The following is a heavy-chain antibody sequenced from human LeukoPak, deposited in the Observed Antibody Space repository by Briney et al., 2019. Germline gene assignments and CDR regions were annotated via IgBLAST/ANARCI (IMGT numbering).Heavy chain of an antibody. CDR1: GFIFSNSA. V-gene: IGHV3-23*01. J-gene: IGHJ3*01. CDR2: ISAGGDIK. Sequence: PGGSLRLSCSASGFIFSNSALSWVRQAPGKGLEWVAGISAGGDIKYTAGSVRGRCTISRDNSKNTLFLEMDSLTGEDAAVYYCARRVNSTKFISGKPFDLWGQGTMVTVSS. CDR3: ARRVNSTKFISGKPFDL. D-gene: IGHD1-1*01.